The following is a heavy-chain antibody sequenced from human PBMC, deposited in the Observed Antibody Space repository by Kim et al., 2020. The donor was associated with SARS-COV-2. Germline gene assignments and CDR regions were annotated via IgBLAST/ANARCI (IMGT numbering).Heavy chain of an antibody. J-gene: IGHJ3*02. CDR2: ISGSGRTT. D-gene: IGHD3-22*01. CDR1: GFTFSSYA. CDR3: AKDPNLITMVVVDEDGFDI. V-gene: IGHV3-23*01. Sequence: WGSLRLSCAASGFTFSSYAISWVRQAPGKGLEWVSAISGSGRTTYYADSVKGRFTISRDNSRNTLYLQMDSLGAEDTAVYYCAKDPNLITMVVVDEDGFDIWGHGTMVTVSS.